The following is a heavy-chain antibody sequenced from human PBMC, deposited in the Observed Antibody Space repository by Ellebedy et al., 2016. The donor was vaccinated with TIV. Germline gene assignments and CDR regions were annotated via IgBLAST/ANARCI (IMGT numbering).Heavy chain of an antibody. V-gene: IGHV4-34*01. CDR3: ARHLPGTATSFDY. CDR1: GGSFSGYY. J-gene: IGHJ4*02. CDR2: MYPSEST. D-gene: IGHD2-15*01. Sequence: MPSETLSLTCAVYGGSFSGYYWSWIRQPPGKGLEWIGEMYPSESTKYNPSLKSRVTIPSDTSKNQFSLNVSSVTAADTAVYYCARHLPGTATSFDYWGQGTLVTVSS.